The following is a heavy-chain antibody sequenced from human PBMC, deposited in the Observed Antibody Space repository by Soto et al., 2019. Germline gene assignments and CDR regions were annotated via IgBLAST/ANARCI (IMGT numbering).Heavy chain of an antibody. Sequence: QVQLQESGPGLVKPSQTLSLTCTVSGGSISSGIYYWSWIHQNPGKGLEWIGHIYYSGSTYYNPSLKSRVSISVDTSKNQFSLKLTSVTAADTAVYYCARVARGRVVGATPPCFDYWGQGTLVTVSS. CDR3: ARVARGRVVGATPPCFDY. J-gene: IGHJ4*02. CDR1: GGSISSGIYY. V-gene: IGHV4-31*03. CDR2: IYYSGST. D-gene: IGHD1-26*01.